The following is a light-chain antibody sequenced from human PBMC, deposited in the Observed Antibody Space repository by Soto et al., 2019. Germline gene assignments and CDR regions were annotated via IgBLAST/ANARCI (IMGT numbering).Light chain of an antibody. J-gene: IGKJ4*01. CDR3: QQHSSWPPLT. V-gene: IGKV3-15*01. CDR1: QSLSNN. CDR2: GAS. Sequence: DIVMTQSPATLSVSPGERATLSCRASQSLSNNLAWYQQKPGQAPRLLIYGASTRATGIPARFSGSGSGTEFTRTISSLQSEDFAVYYCQQHSSWPPLTFGGGTKVEI.